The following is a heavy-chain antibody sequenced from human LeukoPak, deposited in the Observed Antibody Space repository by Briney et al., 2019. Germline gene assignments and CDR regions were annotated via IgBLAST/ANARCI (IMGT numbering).Heavy chain of an antibody. J-gene: IGHJ4*02. CDR3: AKGNWRYFDY. V-gene: IGHV3-23*01. Sequence: AGKSLRLSCAASGFTFSSYAMNWVRQAPGKGLEWVSTITGSGGSTYYTDSVKGRFTISRDNSKNTLYLQMNSLGADDTAVYYCAKGNWRYFDYWGQGTLVTVSS. CDR1: GFTFSSYA. CDR2: ITGSGGST. D-gene: IGHD1-1*01.